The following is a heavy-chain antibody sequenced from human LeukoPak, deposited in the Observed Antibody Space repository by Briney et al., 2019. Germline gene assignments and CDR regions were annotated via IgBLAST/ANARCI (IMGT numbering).Heavy chain of an antibody. Sequence: GGSLRLSCAASEFTFSSYSLNWVRQAPGKGLEWVSSISSSSSYIYYADSVKGRFTISRDNAKNSLYLQMNSLRAEDTAVYYCARAPGYSSPFGAFDIWGQGTMVTVSS. D-gene: IGHD6-13*01. V-gene: IGHV3-21*01. CDR1: EFTFSSYS. CDR3: ARAPGYSSPFGAFDI. J-gene: IGHJ3*02. CDR2: ISSSSSYI.